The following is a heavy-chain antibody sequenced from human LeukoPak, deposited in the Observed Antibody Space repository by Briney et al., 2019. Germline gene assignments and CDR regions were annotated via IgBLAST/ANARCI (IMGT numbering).Heavy chain of an antibody. V-gene: IGHV3-30-3*01. Sequence: GGSLRLSCAASGFTFSSYAMSWVRQAPGKGLEWVAVISYDGSNKYYADSVKGRFTISRDNSKNTLYLQMNSLRAEDTAVYYCARDQAAAVRPLDYWGQGTLVTVSS. CDR2: ISYDGSNK. J-gene: IGHJ4*02. CDR3: ARDQAAAVRPLDY. CDR1: GFTFSSYA. D-gene: IGHD6-13*01.